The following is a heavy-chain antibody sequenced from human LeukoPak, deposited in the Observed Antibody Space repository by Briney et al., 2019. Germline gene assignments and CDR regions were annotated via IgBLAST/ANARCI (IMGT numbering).Heavy chain of an antibody. CDR3: ARVQISYYYDSSGYYHFDY. CDR2: IYYSGST. V-gene: IGHV4-59*11. D-gene: IGHD3-22*01. CDR1: GGSISSHY. J-gene: IGHJ4*02. Sequence: KPSETLSLTCTVSGGSISSHYWSWIRQPPGKGLEWIGYIYYSGSTNYSPSLKSRVTISVDTSKNQFSLKLSSVTAADTAVYYCARVQISYYYDSSGYYHFDYWGQGTLVTVSS.